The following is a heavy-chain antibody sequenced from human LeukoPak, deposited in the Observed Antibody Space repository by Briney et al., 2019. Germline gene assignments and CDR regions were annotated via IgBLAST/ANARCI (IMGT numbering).Heavy chain of an antibody. CDR2: IYYSGST. J-gene: IGHJ4*02. CDR1: GGSISSYY. CDR3: ARGAVTYTPFFDY. D-gene: IGHD4-17*01. Sequence: SETLSLTCTVSGGSISSYYWSWIRQPPGKGLEWIGYIYYSGSTNYNPSLKSRVTISVDTSKNQFSLKLSSVTAADTAVYYCARGAVTYTPFFDYWGQGTLVTVSS. V-gene: IGHV4-59*01.